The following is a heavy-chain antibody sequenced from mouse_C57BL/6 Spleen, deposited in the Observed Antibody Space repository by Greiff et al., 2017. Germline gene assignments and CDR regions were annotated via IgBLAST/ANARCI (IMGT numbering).Heavy chain of an antibody. CDR2: IYPGSGST. CDR1: GYTFTSYW. Sequence: QVQLQQPGAELVKPGASVKMSCKASGYTFTSYWITWVKQRPGQGLEWIGDIYPGSGSTNYNEKFKSKATLTVDPSSSTAYMQLSSLTSEDSAVYYCARERGGTGSDYYAMDYWGQGTSVTVSS. V-gene: IGHV1-55*01. D-gene: IGHD4-1*01. CDR3: ARERGGTGSDYYAMDY. J-gene: IGHJ4*01.